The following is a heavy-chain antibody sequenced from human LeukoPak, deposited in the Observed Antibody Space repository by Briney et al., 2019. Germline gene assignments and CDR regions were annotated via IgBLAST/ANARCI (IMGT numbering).Heavy chain of an antibody. D-gene: IGHD6-13*01. Sequence: ASVEVSCKASGGTFSSYAISWVRQAPGQGLEWMGGIIPIFGTANYAQKFQGRVTITADESTSTAYMELSSLRSEDTAVYYCARVNGSIKGYYYYYMDVWGKGTTVTVSS. J-gene: IGHJ6*03. CDR2: IIPIFGTA. CDR3: ARVNGSIKGYYYYYMDV. CDR1: GGTFSSYA. V-gene: IGHV1-69*13.